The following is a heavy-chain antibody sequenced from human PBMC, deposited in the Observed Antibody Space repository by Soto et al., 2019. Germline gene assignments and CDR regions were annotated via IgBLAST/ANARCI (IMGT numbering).Heavy chain of an antibody. V-gene: IGHV3-21*01. CDR1: GFTFSSYS. D-gene: IGHD6-19*01. Sequence: EVQLVESGGGLVKPGGSLRLSCAASGFTFSSYSMNWVRQAPGKGLEWVSSISSSSSYIYYADSVKGRFTISRDNAKNSLYLQMNSLRAEDTAVYYCARDIAVAGTDFYYGIDVWGQGTTVTVSS. CDR2: ISSSSSYI. J-gene: IGHJ6*02. CDR3: ARDIAVAGTDFYYGIDV.